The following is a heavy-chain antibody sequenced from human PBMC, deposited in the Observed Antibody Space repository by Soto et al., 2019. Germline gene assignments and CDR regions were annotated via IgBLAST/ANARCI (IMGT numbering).Heavy chain of an antibody. CDR1: GFTFSTYW. V-gene: IGHV3-7*01. CDR2: IRKDASVI. D-gene: IGHD2-2*01. CDR3: ARDLSPAAGNLFYDAFDI. Sequence: EVQLVESGGDLVQPGGSLRLSCAASGFTFSTYWMTWVRQAPGRGLEWVANIRKDASVIHYADSVEGRFTISRDNVKKSLYLQLSSLRAEDTALYFCARDLSPAAGNLFYDAFDIWGQGTVVTVSS. J-gene: IGHJ3*02.